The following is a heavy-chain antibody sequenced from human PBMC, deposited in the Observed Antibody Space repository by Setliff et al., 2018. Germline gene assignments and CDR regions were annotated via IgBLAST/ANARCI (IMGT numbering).Heavy chain of an antibody. CDR2: MNPNSGNT. J-gene: IGHJ4*02. CDR3: ARGGYCTTLSCPYYFDY. D-gene: IGHD2-8*01. V-gene: IGHV1-8*02. CDR1: GYTFTSND. Sequence: GASVKVSCKASGYTFTSNDINWVRQATGQGLEWMGWMNPNSGNTGYAQKFQGRVTMTRNTSISTVYMELNSLRSEDTAVYYCARGGYCTTLSCPYYFDYWGQGTLVTVSS.